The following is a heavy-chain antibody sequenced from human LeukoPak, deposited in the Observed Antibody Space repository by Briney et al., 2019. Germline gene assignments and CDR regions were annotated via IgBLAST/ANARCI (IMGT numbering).Heavy chain of an antibody. CDR3: ARDQRGSGGLDY. V-gene: IGHV1-2*02. Sequence: ASVKVSFKASGYTFTGYYMHWVRQAAGQGLEWMGWINPNSGGTNYAQKFQGRVTMTRDTSISTTYMELSRLRADDTAVYYCARDQRGSGGLDYWGQGTLVTVSS. J-gene: IGHJ4*02. CDR2: INPNSGGT. D-gene: IGHD3-10*01. CDR1: GYTFTGYY.